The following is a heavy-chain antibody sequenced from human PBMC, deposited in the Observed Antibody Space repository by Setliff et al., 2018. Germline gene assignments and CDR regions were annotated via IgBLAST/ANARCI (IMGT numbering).Heavy chain of an antibody. CDR2: LYYSGST. CDR1: GGFINNGDYN. CDR3: ARAPNDLGVDWLFNNYFDY. J-gene: IGHJ4*01. Sequence: SETLSLTCTVSGGFINNGDYNWGWVRQPPGEGLECVGSLYYSGSTYYNPSLKSRVTIAVDAPDNHFSLKLRSVTAADTAVYYCARAPNDLGVDWLFNNYFDYWGHGTLVTAPQ. V-gene: IGHV4-39*02. D-gene: IGHD3-9*01.